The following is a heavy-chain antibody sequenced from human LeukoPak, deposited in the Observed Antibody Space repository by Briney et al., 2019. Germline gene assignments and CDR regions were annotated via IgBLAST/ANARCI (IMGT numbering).Heavy chain of an antibody. Sequence: ASVKVSCKASGYTFTGYYMHWVRQAPGQGLEWMGWTNPNSGGTNYAQKFQGRVTMTRDTSISTAYMELSRLRSDDTAVYYCARLVPAAIAFDPWGQGTLVTVSS. V-gene: IGHV1-2*02. CDR3: ARLVPAAIAFDP. J-gene: IGHJ5*02. CDR2: TNPNSGGT. CDR1: GYTFTGYY. D-gene: IGHD2-2*01.